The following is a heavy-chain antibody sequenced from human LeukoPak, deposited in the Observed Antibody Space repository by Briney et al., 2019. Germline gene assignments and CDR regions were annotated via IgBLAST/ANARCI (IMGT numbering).Heavy chain of an antibody. CDR1: GGSFSGYY. Sequence: NPSETLSLTCAVYGGSFSGYYWSWIRQPPGKGLEWIGEINHSGSTNYNPSLKSRVTISVDTSKNQFSLKLSSVTAADTAVYYCASGDSTLIPPDWGQGTLVTVSS. CDR3: ASGDSTLIPPD. D-gene: IGHD3-22*01. CDR2: INHSGST. V-gene: IGHV4-34*01. J-gene: IGHJ4*02.